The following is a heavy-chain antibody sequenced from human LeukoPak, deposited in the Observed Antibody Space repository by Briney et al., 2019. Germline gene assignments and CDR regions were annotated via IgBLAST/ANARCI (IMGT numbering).Heavy chain of an antibody. J-gene: IGHJ4*02. D-gene: IGHD3-16*01. CDR3: ATTAGRTGGNS. CDR1: GFTVSSNY. V-gene: IGHV3-53*01. CDR2: IYSGGST. Sequence: GGSLRLSCAASGFTVSSNYMSWVRQAPGKGLEWVSVIYSGGSTYYADSVKGRFTISRDNSKNTLYLQMNSLRADDTAVYYCATTAGRTGGNSWGQGALVTVSS.